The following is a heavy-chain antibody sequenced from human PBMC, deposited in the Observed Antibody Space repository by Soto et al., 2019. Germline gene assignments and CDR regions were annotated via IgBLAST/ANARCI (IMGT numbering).Heavy chain of an antibody. V-gene: IGHV5-51*01. Sequence: GEPLKISWITSGYSSRTDCLGWVPPRPGKGLEWMGIIYPGDSDMKYSPSLQGQVTISADTSISTAYLQWTSLKASDTAMYYCARSRRGAYSSGWYSLSGYYNYGIDVWGLQTKLTVSS. D-gene: IGHD6-19*01. CDR2: IYPGDSDM. J-gene: IGHJ6*02. CDR1: GYSSRTDC. CDR3: ARSRRGAYSSGWYSLSGYYNYGIDV.